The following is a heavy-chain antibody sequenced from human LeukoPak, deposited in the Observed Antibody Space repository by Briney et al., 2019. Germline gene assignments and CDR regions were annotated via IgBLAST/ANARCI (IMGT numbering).Heavy chain of an antibody. CDR3: ATNVDCSSTSCYTVLEWFRLALDY. V-gene: IGHV1-69*13. CDR2: IIPIFGTA. CDR1: GGTFSSYA. Sequence: SVKVSCKASGGTFSSYAISWVRQAPGQGLEWMGGIIPIFGTANYAQKFQGRVTITADESTSTAYMELSSLRSEDTAVYYCATNVDCSSTSCYTVLEWFRLALDYWGQGTLVTVSS. J-gene: IGHJ4*02. D-gene: IGHD2-2*02.